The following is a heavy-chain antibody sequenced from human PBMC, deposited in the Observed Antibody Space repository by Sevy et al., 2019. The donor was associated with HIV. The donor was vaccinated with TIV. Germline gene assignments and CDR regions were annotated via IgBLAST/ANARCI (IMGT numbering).Heavy chain of an antibody. V-gene: IGHV3-23*01. J-gene: IGHJ4*02. D-gene: IGHD6-19*01. CDR3: AKEELSGFY. CDR2: ISGSGGST. CDR1: EFIFISYA. Sequence: GGSLRLSCAASEFIFISYAMSWVRQAPGKGLEWGSSISGSGGSTYYADSVKGRFTVSRDNSKNMLYLQMNSLRAEDTAVYYCAKEELSGFYWGQGTLVTVSS.